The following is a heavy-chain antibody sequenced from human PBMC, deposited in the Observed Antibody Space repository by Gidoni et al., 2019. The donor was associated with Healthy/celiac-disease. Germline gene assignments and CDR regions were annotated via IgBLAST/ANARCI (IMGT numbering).Heavy chain of an antibody. CDR1: GGSISSGSYY. CDR2: IYTSGST. D-gene: IGHD6-6*01. V-gene: IGHV4-61*02. J-gene: IGHJ6*02. CDR3: ARVFGEAARPFGDGMDV. Sequence: QVQLQESVPGLGTPSQTLSLTCTVPGGSISSGSYYWSWIRQPAGKGLEWIGRIYTSGSTNYNPSLKSRVTISVDTSKNQFSLKLSSVTAADTAVYYCARVFGEAARPFGDGMDVWGQGTTVTVSS.